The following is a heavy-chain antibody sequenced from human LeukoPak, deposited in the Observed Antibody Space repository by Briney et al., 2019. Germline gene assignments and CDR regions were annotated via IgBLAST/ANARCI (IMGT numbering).Heavy chain of an antibody. D-gene: IGHD6-13*01. Sequence: GGSLRLSCAASGFTFGSYDMHWVRQATGKGLEWVSAIGTAGDTYYPGSVKGRFTISRENAKNSLYLQMNSLRAGDTAVYYCARGLYSSSWYPDYYYGMDVWGQGTTVTVSS. CDR3: ARGLYSSSWYPDYYYGMDV. V-gene: IGHV3-13*04. CDR1: GFTFGSYD. CDR2: IGTAGDT. J-gene: IGHJ6*02.